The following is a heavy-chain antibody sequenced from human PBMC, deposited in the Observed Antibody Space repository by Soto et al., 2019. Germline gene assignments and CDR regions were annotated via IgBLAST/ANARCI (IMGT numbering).Heavy chain of an antibody. J-gene: IGHJ4*02. CDR3: ARHADIEVVTWGY. V-gene: IGHV4-39*01. D-gene: IGHD2-15*01. CDR1: GGPISSSSYY. Sequence: PSETLSLTCTVSGGPISSSSYYWVWIRHPPGKGLEWIGSIYYSGSTYYNPSLKSRVTISVDTSKNQFSLKLSSVTAADTAVYYCARHADIEVVTWGYWGQGTLVTVSS. CDR2: IYYSGST.